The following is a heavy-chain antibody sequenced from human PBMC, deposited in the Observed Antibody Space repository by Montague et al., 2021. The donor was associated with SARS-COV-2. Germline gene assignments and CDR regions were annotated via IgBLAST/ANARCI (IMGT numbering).Heavy chain of an antibody. CDR3: ARDSDYYDSSAGYDYGMDV. CDR1: GGSISSYY. CDR2: IYYSGST. V-gene: IGHV4-59*01. D-gene: IGHD3-22*01. Sequence: SETLSLTCTVSGGSISSYYWSWIRQPPGKGLEWIGYIYYSGSTNYNPSLKSRVTISVDTSKNQFSLKLSSVTAADTAVYYCARDSDYYDSSAGYDYGMDVWGQGTTVTVSS. J-gene: IGHJ6*02.